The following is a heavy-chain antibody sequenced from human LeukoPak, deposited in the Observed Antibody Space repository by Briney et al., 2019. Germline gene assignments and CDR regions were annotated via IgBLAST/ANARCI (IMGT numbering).Heavy chain of an antibody. CDR2: INPNSGGT. D-gene: IGHD6-13*01. CDR1: GYTFTGYY. CDR3: AREGLPIAAAGIYGMDV. J-gene: IGHJ6*02. V-gene: IGHV1-2*02. Sequence: ASLKVSCKASGYTFTGYYMHWVRQAPGQGLEWMGWINPNSGGTNYAQKFQGRVTMTRDTSISTAYMELRRLGSDDTAVYYCAREGLPIAAAGIYGMDVWGQGTTVTVSS.